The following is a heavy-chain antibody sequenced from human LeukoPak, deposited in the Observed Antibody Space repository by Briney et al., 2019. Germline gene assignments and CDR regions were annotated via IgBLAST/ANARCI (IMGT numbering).Heavy chain of an antibody. D-gene: IGHD1-20*01. CDR3: AKVKWKLIGYFDY. Sequence: RGSLRLSCAASGFTFSSYAMSWVRQAPGKGLEWVSAISGSGGSTYYADSVKGRFNNSRDDSKNTLFLQMTSLRAEDTAVYFCAKVKWKLIGYFDYWGQGTLVTVSS. CDR1: GFTFSSYA. J-gene: IGHJ4*02. CDR2: ISGSGGST. V-gene: IGHV3-23*01.